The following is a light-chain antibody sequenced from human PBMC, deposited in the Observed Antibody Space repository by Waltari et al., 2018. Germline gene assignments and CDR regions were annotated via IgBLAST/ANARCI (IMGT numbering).Light chain of an antibody. CDR1: GLRSYY. V-gene: IGLV3-19*01. Sequence: SSELTQDPAVSVAMGQTVTITCQGNGLRSYYASWYQQRPGQAAILIMYDKNNRPSWVPDRFSGSNSDNTAALTITGAQAEDEASYYCHSRDASGVGGSFGGGTKLTVL. J-gene: IGLJ2*01. CDR2: DKN. CDR3: HSRDASGVGGS.